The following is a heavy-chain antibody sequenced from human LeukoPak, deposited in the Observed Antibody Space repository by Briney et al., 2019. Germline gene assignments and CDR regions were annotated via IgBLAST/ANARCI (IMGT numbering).Heavy chain of an antibody. J-gene: IGHJ4*02. CDR3: ARDRSRTTVTTAFDY. D-gene: IGHD4-17*01. CDR2: ISWNSGSI. Sequence: PGRSLRLSCAASGFTFDDYAMHWVRQAPGKGLEWVSGISWNSGSIGYADSVKGRFTISRDNSKNTLYLQMNSLRAEDTAVYYCARDRSRTTVTTAFDYWGQGTLVTVSS. CDR1: GFTFDDYA. V-gene: IGHV3-9*01.